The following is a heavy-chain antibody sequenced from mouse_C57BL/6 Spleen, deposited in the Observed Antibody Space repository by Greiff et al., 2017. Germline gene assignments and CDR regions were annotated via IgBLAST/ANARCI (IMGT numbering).Heavy chain of an antibody. CDR3: ARNPIYYDYDDGGYAMDY. D-gene: IGHD2-4*01. CDR1: GFSLTSYG. CDR2: IWSGGST. V-gene: IGHV2-2*01. J-gene: IGHJ4*01. Sequence: QVQLQQSGPGLVQPSQSLSITCTVSGFSLTSYGVHWVRQSPGKGLEWLGVIWSGGSTDYNAAFISRLSISKDNSKSQVFFKMNSLQADDTAIYYCARNPIYYDYDDGGYAMDYWGQGTSVTVSS.